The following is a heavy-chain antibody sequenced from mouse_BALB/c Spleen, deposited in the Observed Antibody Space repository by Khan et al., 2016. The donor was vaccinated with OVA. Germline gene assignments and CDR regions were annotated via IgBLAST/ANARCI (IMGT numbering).Heavy chain of an antibody. J-gene: IGHJ3*01. Sequence: EVELVASGGGLVKPGGSLKLSCAASGFTFSSFTMSWVRQTPEKRLEWVASISSGGDNTYYPDSVKGRFTISSDNAKNNLYLQMSSLRSEDTALYYCARSNYGPFAYWGQGTLVTVSA. D-gene: IGHD1-1*02. V-gene: IGHV5-9*03. CDR1: GFTFSSFT. CDR2: ISSGGDNT. CDR3: ARSNYGPFAY.